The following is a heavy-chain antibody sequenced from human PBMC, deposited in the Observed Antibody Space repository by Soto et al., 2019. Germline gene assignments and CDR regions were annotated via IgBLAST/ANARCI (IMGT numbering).Heavy chain of an antibody. D-gene: IGHD1-26*01. CDR2: ISSDGSNK. J-gene: IGHJ4*02. CDR1: GFSFSDFG. CDR3: AKDFSRGPMGMSLDS. V-gene: IGHV3-30*18. Sequence: QVQLVESGGGVVHPGRSLRLSCTASGFSFSDFGMHWVRQAPGKGLEWLALISSDGSNKFYADSVRGRFTVSRDRSENTLHLHMNAVSIDDTAMYYCAKDFSRGPMGMSLDSWGQGTLVIVSS.